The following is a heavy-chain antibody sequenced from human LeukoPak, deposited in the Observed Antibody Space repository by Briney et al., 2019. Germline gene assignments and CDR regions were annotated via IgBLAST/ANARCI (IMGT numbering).Heavy chain of an antibody. CDR1: GGSISSYY. Sequence: SETLSLTCTVSGGSISSYYWSWIRQPPGKGLEWIGYTYYSGSTNYNPSLKSRVTISVDTSKNQFSLKLSSVTAADTAVYYCARLGHQLEVGYCSGGSCFFDYWGQGTLVTVSS. J-gene: IGHJ4*02. CDR3: ARLGHQLEVGYCSGGSCFFDY. V-gene: IGHV4-59*12. CDR2: TYYSGST. D-gene: IGHD2-15*01.